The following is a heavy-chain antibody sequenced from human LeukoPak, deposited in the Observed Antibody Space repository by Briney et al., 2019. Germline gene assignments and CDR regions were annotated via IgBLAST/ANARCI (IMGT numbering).Heavy chain of an antibody. CDR3: ARRIAVAGDWYFDL. CDR1: GGSISNYY. J-gene: IGHJ2*01. Sequence: PSETLSLTCTVSGGSISNYYWSWIRQPPGKGLEWIGYIYYSGSTSYNPSLKSRVTISVDTSKNQFSLKLSSVTAADTAVYYCARRIAVAGDWYFDLWGRGTLVTVSS. V-gene: IGHV4-59*08. D-gene: IGHD6-19*01. CDR2: IYYSGST.